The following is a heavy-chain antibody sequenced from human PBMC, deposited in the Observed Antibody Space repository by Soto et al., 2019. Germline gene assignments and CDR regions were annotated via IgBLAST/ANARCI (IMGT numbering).Heavy chain of an antibody. J-gene: IGHJ3*02. CDR1: GFTFSSYA. D-gene: IGHD6-19*01. Sequence: EVQLLESGGGLVQPGGSLRLSCAASGFTFSSYAMSWVRQAPGKGLEWVSAISSSGGSTYYADSVKGRFTISRDNSKNTLYLQMNSLRAEDTAVYYCAKGSSGWYDAFDIWGQGTMVTVSS. CDR2: ISSSGGST. V-gene: IGHV3-23*01. CDR3: AKGSSGWYDAFDI.